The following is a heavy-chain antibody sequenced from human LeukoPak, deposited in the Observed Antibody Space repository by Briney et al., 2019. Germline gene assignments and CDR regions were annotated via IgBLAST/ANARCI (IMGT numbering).Heavy chain of an antibody. J-gene: IGHJ5*02. CDR2: IYYSGST. CDR1: GGSISSYY. D-gene: IGHD3-10*01. Sequence: SETLSLTCTVSGGSISSYYWSWIRQPPGKGLEWIGYIYYSGSTNYNPSLKSRVTISVDTSKNQFSLKLSSVTAADTAVYYCARMTMVRGVKGWFDPWGQGTLGTVSS. V-gene: IGHV4-59*12. CDR3: ARMTMVRGVKGWFDP.